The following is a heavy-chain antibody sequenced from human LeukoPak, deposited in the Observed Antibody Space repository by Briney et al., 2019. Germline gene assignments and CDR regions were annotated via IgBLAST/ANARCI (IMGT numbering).Heavy chain of an antibody. V-gene: IGHV1-2*02. CDR1: GYTFTAYY. Sequence: GASVMVSCTASGYTFTAYYMHWVRLAPGQGLEWMGWINPNSGGMHYAQKFQGRVAMSRDTSISTAYMELSRLQSDDTAVYYCARDAGSILGVADFWGQGTLVTVSS. CDR2: INPNSGGM. J-gene: IGHJ4*02. CDR3: ARDAGSILGVADF. D-gene: IGHD3-16*01.